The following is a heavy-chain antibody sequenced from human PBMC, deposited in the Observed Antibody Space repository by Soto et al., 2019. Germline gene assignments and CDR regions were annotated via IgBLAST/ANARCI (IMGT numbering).Heavy chain of an antibody. J-gene: IGHJ5*02. CDR1: GGSIRSSSYC. Sequence: QLQLQESGPGLAKASETLSLTCTVSGGSIRSSSYCWGWIRQPPGKGLEWIGSISYSGSTYYNPSLKGRVPISVDTSKNQFSLKLSSVTAADSAVYYCARGPYNSGWYEGFDPWGQGTLVTVSS. CDR3: ARGPYNSGWYEGFDP. CDR2: ISYSGST. D-gene: IGHD6-19*01. V-gene: IGHV4-39*01.